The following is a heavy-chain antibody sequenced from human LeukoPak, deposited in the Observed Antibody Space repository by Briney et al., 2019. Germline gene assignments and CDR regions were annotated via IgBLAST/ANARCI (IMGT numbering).Heavy chain of an antibody. D-gene: IGHD6-19*01. CDR3: ARQVDSSGWYDY. CDR1: GFTVSSNY. J-gene: IGHJ4*02. Sequence: GSLRLSCAASGFTVSSNYMSWIRQPPGKGLEWIGSIYYSGGTYYNPSLKSRVTISVDTSKNQFSLELSSVTAADTAVHYCARQVDSSGWYDYWGQGTLSPSPQ. V-gene: IGHV4-39*01. CDR2: IYYSGGT.